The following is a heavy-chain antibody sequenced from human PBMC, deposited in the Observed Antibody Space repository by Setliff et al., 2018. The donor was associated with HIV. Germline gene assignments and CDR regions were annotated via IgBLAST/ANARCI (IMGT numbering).Heavy chain of an antibody. Sequence: PGASVKVSCKTSGGTFNTYPIAWVRQAPGQGLEWMGGIAPNLRMPNYIQKFKGRLTITADESTSTVYMELTNLRSEDTAMYYCAREKSPVLEYFDWLKPRHVFDVWGQGTVVTVSS. D-gene: IGHD3-9*01. CDR3: AREKSPVLEYFDWLKPRHVFDV. CDR2: IAPNLRMP. CDR1: GGTFNTYP. V-gene: IGHV1-69*10. J-gene: IGHJ3*01.